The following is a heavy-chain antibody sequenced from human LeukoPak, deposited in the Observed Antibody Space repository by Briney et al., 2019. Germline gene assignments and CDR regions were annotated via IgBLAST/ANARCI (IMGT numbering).Heavy chain of an antibody. D-gene: IGHD4-4*01. CDR2: IKNKTNGGTT. J-gene: IGHJ3*02. CDR1: GFIFSSAW. Sequence: GGSLRLSCAASGFIFSSAWMTWVRQAPGKGLEWVGHIKNKTNGGTTDYAAPVKGRFTISRDNSKNTLYLQMNSLRAEDTAVYYCARDGPPTVTSDHDAFDIWGQGTMVTVSS. CDR3: ARDGPPTVTSDHDAFDI. V-gene: IGHV3-15*01.